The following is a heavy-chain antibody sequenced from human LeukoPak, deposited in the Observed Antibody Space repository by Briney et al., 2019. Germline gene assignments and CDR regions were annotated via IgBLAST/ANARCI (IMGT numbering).Heavy chain of an antibody. V-gene: IGHV3-7*01. Sequence: GGSLRLSCAASGFTFGSYWMNWVRQAPGKGLEWVADIKQDGSETNYVDSVKGRFTISRDNAKNSLSLQMNSLRAEDTAVYYCARGDNYDFWGTGVYFDNWGQGTLVTVSS. J-gene: IGHJ4*02. D-gene: IGHD3-3*01. CDR1: GFTFGSYW. CDR2: IKQDGSET. CDR3: ARGDNYDFWGTGVYFDN.